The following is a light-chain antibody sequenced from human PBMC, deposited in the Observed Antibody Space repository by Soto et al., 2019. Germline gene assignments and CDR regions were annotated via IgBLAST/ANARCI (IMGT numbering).Light chain of an antibody. CDR2: TTS. CDR1: QPISDY. V-gene: IGKV1-39*01. J-gene: IGKJ1*01. CDR3: QQPYNTSRT. Sequence: DIQMPQSPSSLSASVGDRVTITCRTSQPISDYLNWYQQKPGKAPTLLIYTTSNLNSAVPSRFTGSGAATHFTLTINTLQPEDSATYYCQQPYNTSRTFGRGTKVEF.